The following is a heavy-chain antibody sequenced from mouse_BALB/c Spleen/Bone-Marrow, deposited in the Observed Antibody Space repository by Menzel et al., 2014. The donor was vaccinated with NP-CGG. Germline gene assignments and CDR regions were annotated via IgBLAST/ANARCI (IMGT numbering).Heavy chain of an antibody. CDR1: DYSFTDYY. Sequence: LVKTGASVKISCKASDYSFTDYYMHWVKQTHGKSLAWIGYISCYNGATSYNQKFKGKATFTVDTSSSTAYMQFSSLTSEDSAVYYCARSEGIYYYGSSYALDYWGQGTSVTVSS. CDR2: ISCYNGAT. D-gene: IGHD1-1*01. V-gene: IGHV1S34*01. CDR3: ARSEGIYYYGSSYALDY. J-gene: IGHJ4*01.